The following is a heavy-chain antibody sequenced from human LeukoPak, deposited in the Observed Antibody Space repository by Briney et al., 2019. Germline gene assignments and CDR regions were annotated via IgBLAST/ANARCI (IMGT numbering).Heavy chain of an antibody. V-gene: IGHV4-39*07. CDR3: ASIVGATYSFDY. D-gene: IGHD1-26*01. CDR2: IYYSGST. CDR1: GGSISSSSYY. Sequence: SETLPLTCTVSGGSISSSSYYWGWIRQPPGKGLEWIGSIYYSGSTYYNPSLKSRVTISVDTSKNQFSLKLSSVTAADTAVYYCASIVGATYSFDYWGQGTLVTVSS. J-gene: IGHJ4*02.